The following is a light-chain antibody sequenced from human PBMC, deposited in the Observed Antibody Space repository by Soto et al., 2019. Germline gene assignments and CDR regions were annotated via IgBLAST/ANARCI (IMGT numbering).Light chain of an antibody. CDR3: QQYGSSPLT. CDR1: QSVSSN. Sequence: DIVLTQSPCTLSLSPGERATLSCGASQSVSSNLAWYQQKPGQAPRLIIYGASNRATGIPERFSGSGSGTDFTLTISRLEPEDFELYYCQQYGSSPLTFGGGTKVDIK. CDR2: GAS. J-gene: IGKJ4*01. V-gene: IGKV3-20*01.